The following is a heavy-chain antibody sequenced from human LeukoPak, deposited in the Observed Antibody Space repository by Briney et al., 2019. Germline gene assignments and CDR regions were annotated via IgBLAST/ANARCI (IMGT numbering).Heavy chain of an antibody. CDR2: ISTSSGTI. J-gene: IGHJ3*02. V-gene: IGHV3-48*02. D-gene: IGHD3-10*01. CDR3: ARMLRGAFDI. Sequence: GGSLRLSCAASGFTFSSYSMNWVRQAPGKGLEWVSHISTSSGTIYYADSVKGRFTISRDNAKNSLYLQMSSLRDEDTAVYYCARMLRGAFDIWGQGTMVTVSS. CDR1: GFTFSSYS.